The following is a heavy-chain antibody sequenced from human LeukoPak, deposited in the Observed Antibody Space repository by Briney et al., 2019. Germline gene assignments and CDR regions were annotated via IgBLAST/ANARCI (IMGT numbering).Heavy chain of an antibody. CDR3: ASYLGIRGFDY. V-gene: IGHV5-51*01. CDR1: GSLFTSYW. CDR2: IYPGDSDT. J-gene: IGHJ4*02. Sequence: GGSLKISCKGSGSLFTSYWIGWVRQLPGKGLEWMGIIYPGDSDTRYSPSFQGQVTISADKSISTAYLQWSSLKASDTAMYYCASYLGIRGFDYWGQGTLVTVSS. D-gene: IGHD3-16*01.